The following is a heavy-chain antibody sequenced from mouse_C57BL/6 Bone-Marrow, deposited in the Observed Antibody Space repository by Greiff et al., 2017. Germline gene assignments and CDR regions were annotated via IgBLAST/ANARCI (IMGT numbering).Heavy chain of an antibody. D-gene: IGHD1-3*01. Sequence: VQLQQSGAELARPGASVKMSCKASGYTFTSYTMHWVKQRPGQGLEWIGYINPSSGYTKYNQKFKDKATLTADKSSSTAYMQLSSLTSKASAVYYGAIKGSSVPHWYCDVWGTGTTVTVSS. CDR3: AIKGSSVPHWYCDV. CDR2: INPSSGYT. J-gene: IGHJ1*03. CDR1: GYTFTSYT. V-gene: IGHV1-4*01.